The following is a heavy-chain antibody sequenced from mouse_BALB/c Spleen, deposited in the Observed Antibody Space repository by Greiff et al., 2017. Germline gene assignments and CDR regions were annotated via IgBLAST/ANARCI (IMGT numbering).Heavy chain of an antibody. Sequence: EVQGVESGGGLVQPGGSRKLSCAASGFTFSSFGMHWVRQAPEKGLEWVAYISSGSSTIYYADTVKGRFTISRDNPKNTLFLQMTSLRSEDTAMYYCARSRDYRPYAMDYWGQGTSVTVSS. CDR1: GFTFSSFG. J-gene: IGHJ4*01. CDR2: ISSGSSTI. CDR3: ARSRDYRPYAMDY. V-gene: IGHV5-17*02. D-gene: IGHD2-14*01.